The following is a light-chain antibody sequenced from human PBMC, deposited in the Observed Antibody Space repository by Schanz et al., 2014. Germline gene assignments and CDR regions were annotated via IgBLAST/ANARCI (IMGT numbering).Light chain of an antibody. CDR3: QQSYSTPPT. Sequence: DIQMTQSPSTLSASVGDRVTITCRASQSISNWLAWYQQKLGKAPKVLIYDASILESGVPSRFSGSGSGTDFTLTISSLQPEDFATYFCQQSYSTPPTFGQGAKVEIK. CDR1: QSISNW. CDR2: DAS. V-gene: IGKV1-39*01. J-gene: IGKJ1*01.